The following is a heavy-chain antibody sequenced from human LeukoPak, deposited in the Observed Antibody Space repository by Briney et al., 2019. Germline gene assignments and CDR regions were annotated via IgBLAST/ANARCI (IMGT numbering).Heavy chain of an antibody. CDR2: ISSSSSYI. J-gene: IGHJ4*02. D-gene: IGHD4-17*01. Sequence: GGSLRLSCAASGFTFSSYSMNWVRQAPGKGLEWVSSISSSSSYIYYADSVKGRLTISRDNAKNSLYLQMNSLRAEDTAVYYCARELRRYYFDYWGQGTLVTVSS. CDR3: ARELRRYYFDY. CDR1: GFTFSSYS. V-gene: IGHV3-21*01.